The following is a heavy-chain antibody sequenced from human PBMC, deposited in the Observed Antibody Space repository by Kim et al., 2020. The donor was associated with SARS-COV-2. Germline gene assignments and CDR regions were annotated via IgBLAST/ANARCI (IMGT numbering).Heavy chain of an antibody. D-gene: IGHD3-10*01. CDR2: ISGSGGST. Sequence: GGSLRLSCAASGFTFSSYAMSWVRQAPGKGLEWVSAISGSGGSTYYADSVKGRFTISRDNSKNTLYLQMNSLRAEDMAVYYCAKDQFGSPYYYGMDVWGQGTTVTAAS. CDR1: GFTFSSYA. CDR3: AKDQFGSPYYYGMDV. V-gene: IGHV3-23*01. J-gene: IGHJ6*02.